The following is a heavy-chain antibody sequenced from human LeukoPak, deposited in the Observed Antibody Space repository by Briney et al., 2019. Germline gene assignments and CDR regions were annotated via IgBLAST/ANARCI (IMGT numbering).Heavy chain of an antibody. V-gene: IGHV4-39*07. CDR2: IYYSGST. Sequence: SETLSLTCPVSGASISSTTYYWGWIRQPPRKGLAWVASIYYSGSTYYNPSLKSRVTISVDTSKNQFSLKLSSVTAADTAVYYCARTSSSQYYYDSSGIFDSWGQGTLVTVSS. CDR1: GASISSTTYY. CDR3: ARTSSSQYYYDSSGIFDS. D-gene: IGHD3-22*01. J-gene: IGHJ4*02.